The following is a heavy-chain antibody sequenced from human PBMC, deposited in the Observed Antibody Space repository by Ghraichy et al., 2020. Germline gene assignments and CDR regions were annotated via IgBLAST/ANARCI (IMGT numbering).Heavy chain of an antibody. D-gene: IGHD3-10*01. Sequence: GESLNISCVASGFTFSSYWMSWVRQAPGKGLEWVANIKQDGSEKYYVDSVKGRFTISRDNAKNSLYLQMNSLRAEDTAVYYCARESITMVRGDPGLNYYGMDVWGQGTTVTVSS. J-gene: IGHJ6*02. CDR3: ARESITMVRGDPGLNYYGMDV. CDR1: GFTFSSYW. V-gene: IGHV3-7*03. CDR2: IKQDGSEK.